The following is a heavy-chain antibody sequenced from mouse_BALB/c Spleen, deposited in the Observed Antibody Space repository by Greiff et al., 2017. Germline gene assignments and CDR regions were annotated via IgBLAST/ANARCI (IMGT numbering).Heavy chain of an antibody. CDR3: TRSTYRYGALFAY. D-gene: IGHD2-14*01. V-gene: IGHV1S81*02. Sequence: QVQLKQSGAELVKPGASVKLSCKASGYTFTSYYMYWVKQRPGQGLEWIGGINPSNGGTNFNEKFKSKATLTVDKSSSTAYMQLSSLTSEDSAVYYCTRSTYRYGALFAYWGQRTLVTVSA. J-gene: IGHJ3*01. CDR2: INPSNGGT. CDR1: GYTFTSYY.